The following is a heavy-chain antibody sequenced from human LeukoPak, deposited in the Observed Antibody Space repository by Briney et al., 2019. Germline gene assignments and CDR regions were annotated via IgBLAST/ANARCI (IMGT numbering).Heavy chain of an antibody. V-gene: IGHV3-53*01. CDR2: IYSGGST. CDR3: ATGDSIAARPHYFDY. D-gene: IGHD6-6*01. J-gene: IGHJ4*02. Sequence: PGGSLRLSCAASGFTVSINNMSWVRQAPGKGLEWVSVIYSGGSTYYADSVKGRFTISRDNSKNTLYLQMNSLRAEDTAVYYCATGDSIAARPHYFDYWGQGTLVTVSS. CDR1: GFTVSINN.